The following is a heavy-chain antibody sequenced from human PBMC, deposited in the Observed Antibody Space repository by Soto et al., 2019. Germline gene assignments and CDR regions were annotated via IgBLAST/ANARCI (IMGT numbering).Heavy chain of an antibody. CDR2: ISSSGSTK. D-gene: IGHD5-12*01. J-gene: IGHJ4*02. V-gene: IGHV3-48*03. CDR1: GFTFSRYE. Sequence: EVQLVESGGGLVQPGGSLRLSCAASGFTFSRYEMNWVRQAPGKGLEWVSYISSSGSTKCYADSVKGRFTISRDNAKNSLYLQMNSLRVEDTAVYYCARVGDGYNLNYWGQGTLVTVSS. CDR3: ARVGDGYNLNY.